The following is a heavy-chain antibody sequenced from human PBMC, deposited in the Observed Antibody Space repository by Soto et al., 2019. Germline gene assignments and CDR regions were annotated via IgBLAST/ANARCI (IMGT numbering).Heavy chain of an antibody. CDR1: GYTFTSYD. J-gene: IGHJ6*02. CDR3: ACGERRDYYYGMDV. CDR2: MNPNSGNT. Sequence: GASVKVSCKASGYTFTSYDINWVRQATGQGLEWMGWMNPNSGNTGYAQKFQGRVTMTRNTSISTAYMELSSLRSEDTAVYYCACGERRDYYYGMDVWGQGTTVTVSS. V-gene: IGHV1-8*01.